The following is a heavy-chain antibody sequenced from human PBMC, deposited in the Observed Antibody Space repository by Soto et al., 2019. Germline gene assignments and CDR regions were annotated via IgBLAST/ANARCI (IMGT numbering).Heavy chain of an antibody. V-gene: IGHV4-61*08. Sequence: SETLSLTCTVSGGTVSSGGYYWSWIRQPPGKGLEWIGYISSRGSANYNPSLKSRVTISIDTSKNQFSLRLPSVTAADTAVYYCAMAGSYRYFDAWGQGTLVTVSS. CDR2: ISSRGSA. D-gene: IGHD1-26*01. CDR1: GGTVSSGGYY. CDR3: AMAGSYRYFDA. J-gene: IGHJ4*02.